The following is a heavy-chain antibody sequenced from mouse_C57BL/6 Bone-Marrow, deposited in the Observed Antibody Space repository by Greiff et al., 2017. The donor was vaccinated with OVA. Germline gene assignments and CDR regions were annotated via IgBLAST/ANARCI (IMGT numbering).Heavy chain of an antibody. CDR1: GFSFNTYA. CDR2: IRSKSNNYAT. CDR3: VREGYDGRKNFDY. Sequence: EVKLVESGGGLVQPKGSLKLSCAASGFSFNTYAMNWVRQAPGKGLEWVARIRSKSNNYATYYADSVKDRFTISRDDSESMLYLQMNNLKTEDTDMYYCVREGYDGRKNFDYWGQGTTLTVSS. J-gene: IGHJ2*01. D-gene: IGHD3-1*01. V-gene: IGHV10-1*01.